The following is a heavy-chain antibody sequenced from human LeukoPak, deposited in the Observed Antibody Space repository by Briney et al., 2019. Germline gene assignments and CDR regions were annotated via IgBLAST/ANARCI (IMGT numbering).Heavy chain of an antibody. J-gene: IGHJ3*02. D-gene: IGHD3-22*01. CDR3: ARDRRDVTYYYDSSGYRPPDAFDI. CDR1: GGSISSGGYS. CDR2: IYYSGST. V-gene: IGHV4-31*03. Sequence: SQTLSLTCTVSGGSISSGGYSWSWIRQHPGKGLEWIGYIYYSGSTYYNPSLKSRVTISVDTSKNQFSLKLSSVTAADTAVYYCARDRRDVTYYYDSSGYRPPDAFDIWGQGTMVTVSS.